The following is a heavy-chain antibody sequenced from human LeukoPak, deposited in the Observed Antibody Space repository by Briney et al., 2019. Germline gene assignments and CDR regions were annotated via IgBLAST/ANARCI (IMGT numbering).Heavy chain of an antibody. CDR2: IYTGGST. D-gene: IGHD3-10*01. J-gene: IGHJ4*02. CDR3: ASEGYYGSGSYSDY. Sequence: PGGSLRLSCAASGFTVSSNYMSWVRQAPGKGLEWVSVIYTGGSTYCADSVKGLFTISRDISKNTLYLQMNSLRAEDTAVYYCASEGYYGSGSYSDYWGQGTLVTVSS. V-gene: IGHV3-53*01. CDR1: GFTVSSNY.